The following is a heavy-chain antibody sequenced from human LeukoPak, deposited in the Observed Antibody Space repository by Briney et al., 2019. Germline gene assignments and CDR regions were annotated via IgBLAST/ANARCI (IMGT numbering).Heavy chain of an antibody. CDR1: GGSFSGYY. CDR2: INHSGST. V-gene: IGHV4-34*01. CDR3: ARGGGGWLPFDY. J-gene: IGHJ4*02. Sequence: SETLSLTCAVYGGSFSGYYWSWIRQPPGKGLEWIGEINHSGSTNYNPSLKSRVTISVDTSKNQFSLKLSSVTAADTAVYYCARGGGGWLPFDYWGQGTRVTVSS. D-gene: IGHD5-24*01.